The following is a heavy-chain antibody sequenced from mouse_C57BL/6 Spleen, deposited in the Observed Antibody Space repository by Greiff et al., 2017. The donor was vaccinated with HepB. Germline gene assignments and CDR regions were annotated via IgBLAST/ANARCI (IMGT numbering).Heavy chain of an antibody. V-gene: IGHV1-82*01. J-gene: IGHJ2*01. CDR1: GYAFSSSW. D-gene: IGHD2-3*01. Sequence: QVQLQQSGPELVKPGASVKISCKASGYAFSSSWMNWVKQRPGKGLEWIGRIYPGDGDTNYNGKFKGKATLTADKSSSTAYMQLSSLTSEDSAVYYCARGKDYDGYYEIDYWGQGTTLTVSS. CDR3: ARGKDYDGYYEIDY. CDR2: IYPGDGDT.